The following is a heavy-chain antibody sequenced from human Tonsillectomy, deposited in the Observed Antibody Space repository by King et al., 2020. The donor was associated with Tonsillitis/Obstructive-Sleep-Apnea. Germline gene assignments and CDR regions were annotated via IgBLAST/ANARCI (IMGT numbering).Heavy chain of an antibody. D-gene: IGHD4-11*01. Sequence: QLQESGPGLVKPSETLSLTCTVSGGSISSYYWSWIRPPPGKGLEWIGYIYYSGSTNYNPSLKSRVTISVDTSKNQFSLKLSSVTAADTAVYYCARQRYSNRYYCYYYYMDVWGKGTTVTVSS. V-gene: IGHV4-59*08. CDR1: GGSISSYY. CDR3: ARQRYSNRYYCYYYYMDV. J-gene: IGHJ6*03. CDR2: IYYSGST.